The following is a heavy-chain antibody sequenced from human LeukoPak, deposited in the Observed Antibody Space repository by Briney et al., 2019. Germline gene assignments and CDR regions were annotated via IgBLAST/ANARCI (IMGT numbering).Heavy chain of an antibody. CDR1: GDSVSSNSAA. J-gene: IGHJ4*02. V-gene: IGHV6-1*01. CDR2: TYYRSKWYN. CDR3: ARDRREYYYGAGSYYWYYFDY. Sequence: SQTLSLTCAISGDSVSSNSAAWNWIRQSPSRGLEWLGRTYYRSKWYNDYAVSVKSRITINPNTSKNQISLQLNSVTPEDTAVYYCARDRREYYYGAGSYYWYYFDYWGQGTLVTVSS. D-gene: IGHD3-10*01.